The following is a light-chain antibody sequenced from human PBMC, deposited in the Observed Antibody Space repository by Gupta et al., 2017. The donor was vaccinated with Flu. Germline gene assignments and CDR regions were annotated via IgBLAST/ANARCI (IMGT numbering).Light chain of an antibody. CDR1: STDVGSYNL. J-gene: IGLJ3*02. CDR2: EDN. CDR3: YAFTSGGTWV. V-gene: IGLV2-23*01. Sequence: QSDLTQPASVSGSPGPSITISCTGTSTDVGSYNLVSWYQQHPGKSPKLMISEDNKRPAGVSNRFSGSKSGNTASLTISGLQAEDEADYHCYAFTSGGTWVFGGGTKLTVL.